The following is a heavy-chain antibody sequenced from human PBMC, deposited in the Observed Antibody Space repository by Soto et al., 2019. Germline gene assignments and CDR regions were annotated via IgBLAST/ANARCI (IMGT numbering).Heavy chain of an antibody. D-gene: IGHD6-19*01. V-gene: IGHV3-30-3*01. Sequence: QVQLVESGGGVVQPGRSLRLSCAASGFTFSSYAMHWVRQAPGKGLEWVAVISYDGSNKYYAGSVKGRFTISRDNSKNTLYLQMNSLRAEDTAVYYCASSPGARGWSYWGQGTLVTVSS. CDR2: ISYDGSNK. CDR1: GFTFSSYA. CDR3: ASSPGARGWSY. J-gene: IGHJ4*02.